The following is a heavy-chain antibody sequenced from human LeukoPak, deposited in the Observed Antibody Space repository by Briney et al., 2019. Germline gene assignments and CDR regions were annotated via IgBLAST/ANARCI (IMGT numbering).Heavy chain of an antibody. J-gene: IGHJ4*02. V-gene: IGHV7-4-1*02. CDR3: ARDQDGGTNLY. CDR1: GYTFTSYD. D-gene: IGHD2-15*01. Sequence: ASVKVSCKASGYTFTSYDINWVRQAPGQGLEWMGWINTNTGNPTYAQGFTGRFVFSLDTSVSTAYLQISSLKAEDTAVYYCARDQDGGTNLYWGQGTLVTVSS. CDR2: INTNTGNP.